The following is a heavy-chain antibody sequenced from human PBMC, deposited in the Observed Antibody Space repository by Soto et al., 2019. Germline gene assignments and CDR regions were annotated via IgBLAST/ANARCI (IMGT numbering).Heavy chain of an antibody. J-gene: IGHJ6*02. D-gene: IGHD2-2*02. V-gene: IGHV3-30-3*01. CDR1: GFTFSSYA. Sequence: QMQLVESGGGVVQPGRSLRLSCAASGFTFSSYAMHWVRQAPGKGLEWVAVISYDGSNKYYADSVKGRFTISRDNSKNSLYLQMNSLRAEDTAVYYCARSMYCSSTSCYNYYYGMDVWGQGTTVTVSS. CDR2: ISYDGSNK. CDR3: ARSMYCSSTSCYNYYYGMDV.